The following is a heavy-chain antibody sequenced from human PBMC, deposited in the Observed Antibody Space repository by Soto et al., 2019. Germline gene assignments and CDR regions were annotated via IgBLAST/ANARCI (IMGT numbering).Heavy chain of an antibody. D-gene: IGHD7-27*01. V-gene: IGHV4-59*01. CDR2: IYYSGST. Sequence: SETLSLTCTVSGGSISSYYWSWIRQPPGKGLEWIGYIYYSGSTNYNPSLKSRVTISVDTSKNQFSLKLSSVTAADTAVYYCARWGPEGRYFDYWGQGTLVTVSS. J-gene: IGHJ4*02. CDR3: ARWGPEGRYFDY. CDR1: GGSISSYY.